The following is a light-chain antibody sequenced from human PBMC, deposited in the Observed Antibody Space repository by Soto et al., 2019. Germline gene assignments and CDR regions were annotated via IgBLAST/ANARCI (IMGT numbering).Light chain of an antibody. J-gene: IGKJ2*01. Sequence: EIVLTPSPAPLSLSPGERATLSCRASESVRHYVAWYQQKPGQAPRLLIYDASTRATGIPARFSGSGSGTDYTLSIISLEAEDFAVYSCQHRDNWSYIFGQGTKLEMK. CDR2: DAS. V-gene: IGKV3-11*01. CDR3: QHRDNWSYI. CDR1: ESVRHY.